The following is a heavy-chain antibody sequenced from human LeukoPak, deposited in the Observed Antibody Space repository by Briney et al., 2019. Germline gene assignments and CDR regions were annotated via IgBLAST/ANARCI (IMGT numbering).Heavy chain of an antibody. J-gene: IGHJ4*02. V-gene: IGHV3-30*02. D-gene: IGHD2-21*02. CDR1: GFAFSAYG. CDR2: IQNDESRT. Sequence: SGGSLRLSCAASGFAFSAYGMHWVRQAPGKGLEWVAYIQNDESRTHYTDSVKGRFTISRDISKRTLYLQMNRLRPEDTAVYYCAKDRGDYPPYFDYWGQGTLVTVSS. CDR3: AKDRGDYPPYFDY.